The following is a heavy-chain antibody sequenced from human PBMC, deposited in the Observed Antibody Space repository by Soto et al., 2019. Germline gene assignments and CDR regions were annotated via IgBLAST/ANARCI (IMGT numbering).Heavy chain of an antibody. CDR2: IYYSGST. V-gene: IGHV4-59*01. J-gene: IGHJ5*02. Sequence: SETLSLTCAVSGGSIRSYYWSWIRQPPGKGLEWIGYIYYSGSTNYNPSLKSRVTISVDTSKNQFSLKLSSVTAADTAVYYCARGVESQAAAGWFDPWGQGTLVTVSS. CDR3: ARGVESQAAAGWFDP. CDR1: GGSIRSYY. D-gene: IGHD6-13*01.